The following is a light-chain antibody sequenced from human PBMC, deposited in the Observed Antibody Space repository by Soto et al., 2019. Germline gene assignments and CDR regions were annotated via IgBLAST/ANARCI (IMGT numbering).Light chain of an antibody. CDR1: QNVTSN. J-gene: IGKJ4*01. CDR3: QQYDNWPPRT. CDR2: GTS. Sequence: EIVMTQSPATLSVSPGDRVTLSCRASQNVTSNLAWYQQKVGQAPTLLIYGTSTRATGIPARFSGSGSGIEFARTIGSLQSEEFAVYYRQQYDNWPPRTFGGGTKVGI. V-gene: IGKV3-15*01.